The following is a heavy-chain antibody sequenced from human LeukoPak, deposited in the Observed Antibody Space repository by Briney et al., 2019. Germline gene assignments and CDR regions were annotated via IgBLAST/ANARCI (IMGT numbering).Heavy chain of an antibody. CDR1: GGTFSSYA. Sequence: GASVKVSCKASGGTFSSYAISWVRQAPGQGLEWMGRIIPILGIANYAQKFQGRVTITADKSTSTAYMELSSLRSEDTAVYYCARSTNSGKGDLYVSSYRVLIPTGDWGQGTLVTVSS. D-gene: IGHD4-23*01. J-gene: IGHJ4*02. CDR3: ARSTNSGKGDLYVSSYRVLIPTGD. CDR2: IIPILGIA. V-gene: IGHV1-69*04.